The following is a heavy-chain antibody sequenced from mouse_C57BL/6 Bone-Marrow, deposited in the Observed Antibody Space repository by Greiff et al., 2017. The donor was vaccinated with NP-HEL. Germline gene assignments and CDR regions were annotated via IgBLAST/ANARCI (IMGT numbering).Heavy chain of an antibody. CDR2: IYPGNSDT. V-gene: IGHV1-5*01. Sequence: VQLQQSGTVLARPGASVKMSCKTSGYTFTSYWMHWVKQRPGQGLEWIGAIYPGNSDTSYNQKFKGKAKLTAVTSASTAYMELSSLTNEDSAVYYCTTYANYAMDYWGQGTSVTVSS. J-gene: IGHJ4*01. D-gene: IGHD6-5*01. CDR3: TTYANYAMDY. CDR1: GYTFTSYW.